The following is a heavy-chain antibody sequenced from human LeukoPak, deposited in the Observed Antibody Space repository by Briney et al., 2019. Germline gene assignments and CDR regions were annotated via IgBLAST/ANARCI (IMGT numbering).Heavy chain of an antibody. D-gene: IGHD2-15*01. Sequence: GSLRLSCAASGCTVNRNVMSWVRQAPGKGLEWIGSIYYSGSTYYNPSLKSRVTISVDTSKNQFSLKLSSVTAADTAVYYCARHMPSKVVAATRVGYWGQGTLVTVSS. CDR3: ARHMPSKVVAATRVGY. J-gene: IGHJ4*02. CDR1: GCTVNRNV. CDR2: IYYSGST. V-gene: IGHV4-59*05.